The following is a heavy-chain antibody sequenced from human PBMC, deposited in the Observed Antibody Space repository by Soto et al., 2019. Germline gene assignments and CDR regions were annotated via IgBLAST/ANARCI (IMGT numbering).Heavy chain of an antibody. Sequence: QVQLQESGPGLVKPSATLSLTCAVSGGSISSSNWWSWVRQPPGKGLEWIGEIYHSGSTNYNPSLKSRVTISVAKSPNPFSLKLGSVPAADTAVYYCARVSGSYCCGVDFWGQGATVTVS. D-gene: IGHD1-26*01. CDR3: ARVSGSYCCGVDF. J-gene: IGHJ6*02. V-gene: IGHV4-4*02. CDR1: GGSISSSNW. CDR2: IYHSGST.